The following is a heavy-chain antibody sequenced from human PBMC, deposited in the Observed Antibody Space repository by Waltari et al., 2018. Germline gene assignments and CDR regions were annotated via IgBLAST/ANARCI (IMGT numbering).Heavy chain of an antibody. D-gene: IGHD3-3*01. Sequence: QVQLQQWGAGLLKPSETLSLTCSVSGASFSAYYWGWVRHVPGKGLEWLDQIRHPGNTNSTPSLQSRFAISIDTSRNQFSLRVFSVTAADTGLYFCTRGGNYDFWSHRPFVDPWGQGTQVTVSS. V-gene: IGHV4-34*01. CDR3: TRGGNYDFWSHRPFVDP. CDR1: GASFSAYY. CDR2: IRHPGNT. J-gene: IGHJ5*02.